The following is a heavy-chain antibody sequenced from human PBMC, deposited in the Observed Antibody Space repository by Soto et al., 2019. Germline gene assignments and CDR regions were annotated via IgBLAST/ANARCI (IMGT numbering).Heavy chain of an antibody. CDR1: GGTFSSYS. V-gene: IGHV1-69*01. CDR2: IIPIFGTA. J-gene: IGHJ4*02. CDR3: ARDGGRHSGGSDY. Sequence: QVQLVQSGAEVKKPGSSVKVSCKASGGTFSSYSINWVRQAPGQGLEWMGEIIPIFGTANYAQKFQGRVTITADESTSTAYMELISLRSEDTAVYYCARDGGRHSGGSDYWCQGTLVTVSS. D-gene: IGHD1-26*01.